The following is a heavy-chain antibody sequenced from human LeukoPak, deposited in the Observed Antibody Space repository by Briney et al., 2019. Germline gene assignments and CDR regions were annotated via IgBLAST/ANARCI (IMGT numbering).Heavy chain of an antibody. Sequence: GGSLRLSCAASGFTFSDYYMNWIRQAPGKGLEGVSYISSSSSYTNYADSVEGRFTISRDNAKNSLYLQMNSLRAEDTAVYYCARDFGSGSYLDYWGQGTLVTVSS. CDR3: ARDFGSGSYLDY. D-gene: IGHD3-10*01. V-gene: IGHV3-11*06. J-gene: IGHJ4*02. CDR2: ISSSSSYT. CDR1: GFTFSDYY.